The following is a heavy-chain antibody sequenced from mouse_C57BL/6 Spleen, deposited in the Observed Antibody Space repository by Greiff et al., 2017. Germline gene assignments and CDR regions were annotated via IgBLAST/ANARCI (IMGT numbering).Heavy chain of an antibody. J-gene: IGHJ3*01. V-gene: IGHV1-59*01. CDR2: IDPSVSYI. D-gene: IGHD2-1*01. CDR3: ASIYYGNYLFAY. CDR1: GYTFTSYW. Sequence: QVQLQQPGAELVRPGTSVKLSCKASGYTFTSYWMHWVKQRPGQGLEWIGVIDPSVSYINYNEKFKGKATLTVDTSSSTAYMQLSSLTSEDSAVYYCASIYYGNYLFAYWGQGTLVTVSA.